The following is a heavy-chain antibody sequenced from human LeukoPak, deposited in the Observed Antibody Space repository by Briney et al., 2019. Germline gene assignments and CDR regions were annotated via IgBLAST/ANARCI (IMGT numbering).Heavy chain of an antibody. V-gene: IGHV1-69*13. J-gene: IGHJ5*02. CDR2: IIPIFGTA. CDR1: GGTFSSYA. D-gene: IGHD5-12*01. CDR3: AREKGYSGLNWFDL. Sequence: SVKVSCKASGGTFSSYAISWVRQAPGQGLEWMGGIIPIFGTANYAQKFQGRVTITADESTSTAYMELSSLRPEDTAVYYCAREKGYSGLNWFDLWGQGTLVTVSS.